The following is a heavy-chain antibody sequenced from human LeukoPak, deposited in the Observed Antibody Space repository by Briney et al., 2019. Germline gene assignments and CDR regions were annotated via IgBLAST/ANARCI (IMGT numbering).Heavy chain of an antibody. Sequence: GGSLRLSCAASGFTFSSYSMDWVRQAPGKGLEWVSSISSSSSYIYYADSVKGRFTISRDNAKNSLYLQMNSLRAEDTAVYYCARLKSGFPRDGFDPWGQGTLVTVSS. D-gene: IGHD3-3*01. V-gene: IGHV3-21*01. J-gene: IGHJ5*02. CDR1: GFTFSSYS. CDR3: ARLKSGFPRDGFDP. CDR2: ISSSSSYI.